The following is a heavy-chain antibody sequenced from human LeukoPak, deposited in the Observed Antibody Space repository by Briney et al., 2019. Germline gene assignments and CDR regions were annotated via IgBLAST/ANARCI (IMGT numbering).Heavy chain of an antibody. D-gene: IGHD3-16*01. Sequence: GGSLRLSCTVSGFTFSNFWMSWVRQAPGKGLEWVGRIKSKTDGGTTDYAAPVKGRFTISRDDSKNTLYLQMNSLKTEDTAVYYCTTDLDDYVWVTLYWGQGTLVTVSS. CDR2: IKSKTDGGTT. V-gene: IGHV3-15*01. CDR3: TTDLDDYVWVTLY. CDR1: GFTFSNFW. J-gene: IGHJ4*02.